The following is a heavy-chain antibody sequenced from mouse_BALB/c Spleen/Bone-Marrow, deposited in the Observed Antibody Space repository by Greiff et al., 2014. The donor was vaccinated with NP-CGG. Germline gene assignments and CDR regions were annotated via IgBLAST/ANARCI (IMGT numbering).Heavy chain of an antibody. D-gene: IGHD2-14*01. Sequence: VQLQQSGAELARPGASVKMSCKASGYTFTSYTMHWVKQRPGQGLEWIGYINPSSGYANYNQKFKDKATLTADKSSSTAYMQLSSLTSEDSAVYYCARSAYYRFLFAYWGQGTLVTVSA. CDR2: INPSSGYA. V-gene: IGHV1-4*01. CDR3: ARSAYYRFLFAY. J-gene: IGHJ3*01. CDR1: GYTFTSYT.